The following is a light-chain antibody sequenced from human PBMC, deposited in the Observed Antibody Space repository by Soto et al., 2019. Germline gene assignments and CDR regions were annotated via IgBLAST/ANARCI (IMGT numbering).Light chain of an antibody. CDR3: QQYGSSRT. CDR2: GAS. CDR1: QSVSSSY. J-gene: IGKJ1*01. Sequence: EIVLTQSPGTLSLSPGERATLSCRASQSVSSSYLGWYQQKPGQAPRLLIYGASSRATGIPDKFSGSGSGTDFTLTISRLEPDDFAVYYCQQYGSSRTFGQGTKVEIK. V-gene: IGKV3-20*01.